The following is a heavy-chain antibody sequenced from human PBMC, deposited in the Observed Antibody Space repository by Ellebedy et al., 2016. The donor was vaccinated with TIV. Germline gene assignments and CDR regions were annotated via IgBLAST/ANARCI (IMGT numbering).Heavy chain of an antibody. CDR3: ARGDSDYEMESWGY. CDR1: GGTFSSYA. J-gene: IGHJ4*02. D-gene: IGHD5-12*01. CDR2: IIPILGIA. V-gene: IGHV1-69*10. Sequence: ASVKVSCKASGGTFSSYAISWVRQAPGQGLEWMGGIIPILGIANYAQMFQGRVTITADKSTSTAYMELRSLRSEDTAVYYCARGDSDYEMESWGYWGQGILVTVSS.